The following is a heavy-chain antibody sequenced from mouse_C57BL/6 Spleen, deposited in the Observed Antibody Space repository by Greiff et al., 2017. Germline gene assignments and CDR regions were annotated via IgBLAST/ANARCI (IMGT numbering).Heavy chain of an antibody. V-gene: IGHV1-80*01. D-gene: IGHD1-1*01. Sequence: QVQLKQSGAELVKPGASVKISCKASGYAFSSYWMNWVKQRPGKGLEWIGQIYPGDGDTNYNGKFKGKATLTADKSSSTAYMQLSSLTSEDSAVYFCARLDTTVVATSYFDYWGQGTTLTVSS. CDR3: ARLDTTVVATSYFDY. J-gene: IGHJ2*01. CDR2: IYPGDGDT. CDR1: GYAFSSYW.